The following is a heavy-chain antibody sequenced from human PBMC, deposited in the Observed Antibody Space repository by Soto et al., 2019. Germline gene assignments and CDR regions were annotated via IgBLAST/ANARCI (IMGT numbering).Heavy chain of an antibody. CDR2: INPNSGGT. J-gene: IGHJ6*02. Sequence: ASVKVSCKASGYTFTGYYMHWVRQAPGQGLEWMGWINPNSGGTNYAQKFQGWVTMTRDTSISTAYMELSRLRSDDTAVYYCARGRALLVQFLYYYYHYGMDVWGQGTTVTVSS. CDR3: ARGRALLVQFLYYYYHYGMDV. CDR1: GYTFTGYY. V-gene: IGHV1-2*04. D-gene: IGHD6-13*01.